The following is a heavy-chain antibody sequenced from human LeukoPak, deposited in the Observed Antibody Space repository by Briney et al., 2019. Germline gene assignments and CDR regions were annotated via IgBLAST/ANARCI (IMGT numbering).Heavy chain of an antibody. CDR2: IIPIFGTA. D-gene: IGHD4-11*01. Sequence: GASVKVSCKASGYTFTSYGISWVRQAPGQGLEWMGGIIPIFGTANYAQKFQGRVTITADESTSTAYMELSSPRSEDTAVYYCARSTTVNYFDYWGQGTLVTVSS. J-gene: IGHJ4*02. V-gene: IGHV1-69*13. CDR3: ARSTTVNYFDY. CDR1: GYTFTSYG.